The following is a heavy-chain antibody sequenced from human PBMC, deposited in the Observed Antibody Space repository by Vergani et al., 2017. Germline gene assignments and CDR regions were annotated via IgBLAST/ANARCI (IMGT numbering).Heavy chain of an antibody. V-gene: IGHV2-26*01. Sequence: QVTLKESGPVLVKPTETLTLPCTVPGFSLSNARMGVSWIRQPPGKALEWLAHIFSNDEKSYSTSLKSRLTISKETSKSLVVLTITNMDPEETAKYYCAPIGVRYSGYYFDYWGQGTLVTVSS. CDR1: GFSLSNARMG. D-gene: IGHD1-26*01. CDR2: IFSNDEK. J-gene: IGHJ4*02. CDR3: APIGVRYSGYYFDY.